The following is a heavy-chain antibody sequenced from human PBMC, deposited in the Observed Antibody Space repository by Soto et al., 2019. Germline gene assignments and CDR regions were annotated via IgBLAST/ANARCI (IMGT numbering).Heavy chain of an antibody. CDR1: GFTFSSYP. CDR2: ISGSAGSI. V-gene: IGHV3-23*01. CDR3: ARDMVRGMDV. D-gene: IGHD3-10*01. J-gene: IGHJ6*02. Sequence: GGAMRLSCAASGFTFSSYPMSWVRQAPGKGLEWVSAISGSAGSIYYADSVKGRFTISRDNSKNTLYLQMNSLRAEDTAVYYCARDMVRGMDVWGQGTTVTVSS.